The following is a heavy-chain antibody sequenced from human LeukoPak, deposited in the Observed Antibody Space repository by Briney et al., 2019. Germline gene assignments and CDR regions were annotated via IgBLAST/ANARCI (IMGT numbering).Heavy chain of an antibody. CDR1: GGSSSAYW. J-gene: IGHJ6*03. D-gene: IGHD2-21*01. V-gene: IGHV4-34*01. CDR3: ARPRKHDYYDMDV. CDR2: INPSGTT. Sequence: SETLSLTCAVYGGSSSAYWWSWIRQPPGKGLEWIGEINPSGTTNYNPSLKGRVTISLDTSKNHFSLNLSSVTAADTAVYYCARPRKHDYYDMDVWGKGTTVTVSS.